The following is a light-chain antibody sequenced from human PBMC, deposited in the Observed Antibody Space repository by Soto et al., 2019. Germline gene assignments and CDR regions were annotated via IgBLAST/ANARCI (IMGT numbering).Light chain of an antibody. CDR1: SSDVGDYPY. V-gene: IGLV2-14*01. J-gene: IGLJ7*01. CDR3: SSYSATNTLV. CDR2: EVT. Sequence: QSALTQPASVSGSPGQSITISCTSTSSDVGDYPYVSWYQQHPGKVPKLIIYEVTNRPSGVTSRFSGSKSENTASLTISGLQAEDEADYYCSSYSATNTLVFGSGTQLTVL.